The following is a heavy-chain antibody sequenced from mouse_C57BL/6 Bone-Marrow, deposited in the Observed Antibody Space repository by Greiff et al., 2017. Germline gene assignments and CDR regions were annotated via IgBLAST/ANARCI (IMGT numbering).Heavy chain of an antibody. Sequence: QVQLQQPGAELVKPGASVKMSCKASGYTFTSYWITWVKQRPGQGLEWIGDIYPGSGSTNYNEKFKSKATLTVDTSASTAYMQLSSLTSEDSAVYYCARYYYDYVGFAYWGQGTLVTVSA. V-gene: IGHV1-55*01. J-gene: IGHJ3*01. CDR1: GYTFTSYW. CDR2: IYPGSGST. D-gene: IGHD2-4*01. CDR3: ARYYYDYVGFAY.